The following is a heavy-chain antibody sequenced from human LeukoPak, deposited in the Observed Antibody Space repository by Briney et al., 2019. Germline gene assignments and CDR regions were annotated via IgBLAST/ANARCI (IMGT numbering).Heavy chain of an antibody. Sequence: QPGGSLRLSCAASGFTFSSYEMNWARQAPGKGLEWVSYISSSGSTIYYADSVKGRFTISRDNAKNSLYLQMNSLRAEDTAVYYCARDRHSSTYDAFDIWGQGTMVTVSS. CDR3: ARDRHSSTYDAFDI. V-gene: IGHV3-48*03. CDR1: GFTFSSYE. D-gene: IGHD6-13*01. CDR2: ISSSGSTI. J-gene: IGHJ3*02.